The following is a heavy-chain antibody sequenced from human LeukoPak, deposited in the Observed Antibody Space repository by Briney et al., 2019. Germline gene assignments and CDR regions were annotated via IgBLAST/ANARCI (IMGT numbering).Heavy chain of an antibody. J-gene: IGHJ4*02. CDR1: RFTISSYW. CDR3: ARGLDYFDY. Sequence: GGSLRLSCAASRFTISSYWISWVRQAPGKGLEWVANIKQDGSEKYYVDSVKGRFTISRDNAKNSLYLQMNSLRAEDTAVYYCARGLDYFDYWGQGTLVTVSS. V-gene: IGHV3-7*03. CDR2: IKQDGSEK. D-gene: IGHD3-22*01.